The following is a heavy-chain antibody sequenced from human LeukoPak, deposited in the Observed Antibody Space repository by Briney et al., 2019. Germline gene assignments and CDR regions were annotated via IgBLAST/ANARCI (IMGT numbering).Heavy chain of an antibody. J-gene: IGHJ4*02. Sequence: AGGSLRPSCAASGFTFSSYGMHWVRQAPGKGLEWVAVIWYDGSNKYYADSVKGRFTISRDNSKNTLYLQMNSLRAEDTAVYYCARSITMIVVGTVGYWGQGTLVTVSS. V-gene: IGHV3-33*01. D-gene: IGHD3-22*01. CDR3: ARSITMIVVGTVGY. CDR1: GFTFSSYG. CDR2: IWYDGSNK.